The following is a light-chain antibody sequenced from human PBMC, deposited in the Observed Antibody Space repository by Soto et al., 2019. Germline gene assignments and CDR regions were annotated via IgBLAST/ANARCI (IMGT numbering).Light chain of an antibody. Sequence: EIVLTQSPGTLSLSPGERATLSCRASQSVSSSYLAWYQQKPGQAPRLLIYGASSRATGIPDRFSGSGCGTDFTLTISLLEPEDFALYYWQQYGSSPRTFGQGTKVEIK. V-gene: IGKV3-20*01. CDR1: QSVSSSY. CDR3: QQYGSSPRT. J-gene: IGKJ1*01. CDR2: GAS.